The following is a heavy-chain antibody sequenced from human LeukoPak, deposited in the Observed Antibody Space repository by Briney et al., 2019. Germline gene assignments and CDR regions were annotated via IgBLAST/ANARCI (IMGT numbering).Heavy chain of an antibody. CDR3: ARDSIHYDILTGYYSSNWFDP. V-gene: IGHV4-30-2*01. CDR2: IYHSGST. J-gene: IGHJ5*02. Sequence: SETLSLTCAVSGGSISSGGYSWSWIRQPPGKGLEWIGYIYHSGSTYYNPSHKSRVTISVDRSKNQFSLKLSSVTAADTAVYYCARDSIHYDILTGYYSSNWFDPWGQGTLVTVSS. CDR1: GGSISSGGYS. D-gene: IGHD3-9*01.